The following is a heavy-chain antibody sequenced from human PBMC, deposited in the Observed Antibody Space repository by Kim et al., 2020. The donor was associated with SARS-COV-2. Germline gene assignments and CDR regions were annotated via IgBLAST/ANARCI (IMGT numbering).Heavy chain of an antibody. CDR1: GGSISSYY. CDR3: ARHRRWTRFDY. Sequence: ETLSLTCTVSGGSISSYYWSWIRQPPGKGLEWIGYIYYSGSTNYNPSLKSRVTISVDTSKNQFSLKLSSVTAADTAVYYCARHRRWTRFDYWGQGTLVTVSS. V-gene: IGHV4-59*08. J-gene: IGHJ4*02. CDR2: IYYSGST.